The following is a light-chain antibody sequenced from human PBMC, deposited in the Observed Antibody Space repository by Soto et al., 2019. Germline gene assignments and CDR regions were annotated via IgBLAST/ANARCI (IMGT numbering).Light chain of an antibody. Sequence: EIVLTQSPGTLSLSPGDRATLSCRASQSVSTNYLAWYHQKLGQAPRLLIYGASSRATGIPDRFSGNGSGTDFTLTISRLEPEDFAVYYCHQYGSTPFTFGPGTKVDIK. J-gene: IGKJ3*01. CDR2: GAS. CDR1: QSVSTNY. V-gene: IGKV3-20*01. CDR3: HQYGSTPFT.